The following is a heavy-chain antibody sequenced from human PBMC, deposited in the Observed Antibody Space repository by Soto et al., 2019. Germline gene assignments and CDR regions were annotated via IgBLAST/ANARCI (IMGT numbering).Heavy chain of an antibody. J-gene: IGHJ6*02. V-gene: IGHV3-30*18. Sequence: GGSLRLSCAASGFTFSSYGMHWVRQAPGKGLEWVAVISYDGSNKYYADSVKGRFTISRDNSKNTLYLQMNSLRAEDTAVYYCAKDGASYYYYGMDVWGQGTTVTVSS. D-gene: IGHD3-10*01. CDR1: GFTFSSYG. CDR2: ISYDGSNK. CDR3: AKDGASYYYYGMDV.